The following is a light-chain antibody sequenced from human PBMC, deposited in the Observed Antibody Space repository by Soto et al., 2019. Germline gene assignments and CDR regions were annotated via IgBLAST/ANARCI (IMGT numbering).Light chain of an antibody. CDR3: QQYGSSPWT. V-gene: IGKV3-20*01. CDR1: QSVNNDY. J-gene: IGKJ1*01. Sequence: EIGMTQSPGTLSLSPGERAALSCRASQSVNNDYLAWYHQKPGRAPRLVIYGASKRATDIPDRFSGSGSETKFTLTISILEPEDFAVYYCQQYGSSPWTFGQGTNVEIK. CDR2: GAS.